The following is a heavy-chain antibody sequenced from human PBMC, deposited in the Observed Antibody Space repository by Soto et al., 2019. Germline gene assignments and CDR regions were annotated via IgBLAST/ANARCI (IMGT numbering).Heavy chain of an antibody. CDR1: GYDFTTYG. J-gene: IGHJ4*02. V-gene: IGHV1-18*01. Sequence: QVHLVQSGAEVKKPGASVKVSCKGSGYDFTTYGITWVRQAPGQGLEWMAWISAHNGNTGYAQKLQGRVPVTRDTSTSKAYMELRSLRSDDTAVYYCARGRYGDYWGQGALVTVSS. CDR2: ISAHNGNT. D-gene: IGHD1-1*01. CDR3: ARGRYGDY.